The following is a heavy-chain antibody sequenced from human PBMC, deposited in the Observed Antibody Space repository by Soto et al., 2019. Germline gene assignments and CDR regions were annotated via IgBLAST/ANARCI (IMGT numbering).Heavy chain of an antibody. D-gene: IGHD2-21*02. CDR2: ITGSGGST. V-gene: IGHV3-23*01. CDR3: AKVMGAYVTQYYFDY. Sequence: EVQLLESGGALVQPGGSLRLSCAASGFTFSRHAMSWVRQAPGKGLEWVSAITGSGGSTYYADSVKGCFTISRDNSKNTLYLQMNSLIAEDTAVYYCAKVMGAYVTQYYFDYWGQGTLVTVSS. CDR1: GFTFSRHA. J-gene: IGHJ4*02.